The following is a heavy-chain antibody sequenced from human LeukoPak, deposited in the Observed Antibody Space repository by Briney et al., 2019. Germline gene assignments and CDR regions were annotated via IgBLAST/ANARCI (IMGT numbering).Heavy chain of an antibody. J-gene: IGHJ6*02. Sequence: GGSLRLSCAASGFTIGPYAMYWVRQGPGRGLEWVSVIKADGSGTFYADSVRGRFTTSRDNSKNSLYLQMNSLTSEDTALYYCATWAFYHNMDVWGQGTTVIVSS. CDR2: IKADGSGT. CDR1: GFTIGPYA. V-gene: IGHV3-43*02. CDR3: ATWAFYHNMDV. D-gene: IGHD2/OR15-2a*01.